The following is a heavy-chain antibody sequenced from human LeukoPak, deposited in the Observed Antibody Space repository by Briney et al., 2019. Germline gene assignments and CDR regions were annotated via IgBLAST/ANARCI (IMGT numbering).Heavy chain of an antibody. CDR1: GFTFSSYA. CDR2: ISGSSSST. Sequence: GGSLRLSCAASGFTFSSYAMSWVRQAPGKGLEWVPAISGSSSSTYYADSVKGRFTISRDNSKNTLYLQMNSLRAEDTAVYYCAKGEQWLRDYYFDFWGQGTLVTVSS. CDR3: AKGEQWLRDYYFDF. V-gene: IGHV3-23*01. J-gene: IGHJ4*02. D-gene: IGHD6-19*01.